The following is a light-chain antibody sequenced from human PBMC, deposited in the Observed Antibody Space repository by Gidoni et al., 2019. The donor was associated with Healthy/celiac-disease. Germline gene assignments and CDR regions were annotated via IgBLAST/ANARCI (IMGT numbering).Light chain of an antibody. CDR3: QKYNSAPWT. CDR1: QGISNY. J-gene: IGKJ1*01. Sequence: IQMTQSPSSLSPSVGDRVTITCRARQGISNYLAWYQQKPGKVPKLLIYDASTLKAGVPARFSGSGCGTDFTLTISRLQPEDVATYYCQKYNSAPWTFGQGTKVEIK. V-gene: IGKV1-27*01. CDR2: DAS.